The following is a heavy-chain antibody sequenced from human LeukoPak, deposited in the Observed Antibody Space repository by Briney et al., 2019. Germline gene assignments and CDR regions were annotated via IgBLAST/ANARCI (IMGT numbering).Heavy chain of an antibody. CDR2: IYYSGST. CDR3: ASCYDILTGYHDY. V-gene: IGHV4-39*01. J-gene: IGHJ4*02. Sequence: PSETPSLTCTVSGGSISSSSYYWGWIRQPPGKGLEWIGSIYYSGSTYYNPSLKSRVTISVDTSKNQFSLKLSSVTAADTAVYYCASCYDILTGYHDYWGQGTLVTVSS. CDR1: GGSISSSSYY. D-gene: IGHD3-9*01.